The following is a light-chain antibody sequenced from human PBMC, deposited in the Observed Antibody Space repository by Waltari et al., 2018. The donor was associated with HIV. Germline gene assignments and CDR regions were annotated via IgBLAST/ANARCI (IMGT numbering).Light chain of an antibody. CDR2: ESS. CDR1: SSDVGGYNS. CDR3: SSYAGSNTVV. J-gene: IGLJ2*01. V-gene: IGLV2-8*01. Sequence: QSALTQPPSASGSPGQSVTIPCTGTSSDVGGYNSVSWSQQHPGKAPNLMISESSKRPSGVPDRFSGSKSGNTASLTVSGLQAEDEADYYCSSYAGSNTVVFGGGTKLTVL.